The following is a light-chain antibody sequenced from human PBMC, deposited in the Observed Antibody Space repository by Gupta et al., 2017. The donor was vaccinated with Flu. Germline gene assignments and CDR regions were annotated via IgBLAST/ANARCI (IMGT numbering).Light chain of an antibody. Sequence: QSVLTQPPSLSAAPGQAVTISCPGSSSNIGNNHVSWYQQLPGTAPKLLIYDSNKRPSRLPARFSGSKSDTSATLDITGLQTGDEADYYCATWDSSLSAVVFGGGTKLTVL. CDR2: DSN. V-gene: IGLV1-51*01. CDR1: SSNIGNNH. J-gene: IGLJ2*01. CDR3: ATWDSSLSAVV.